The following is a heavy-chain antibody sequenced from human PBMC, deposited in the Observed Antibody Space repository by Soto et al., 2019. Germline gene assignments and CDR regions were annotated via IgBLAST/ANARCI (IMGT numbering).Heavy chain of an antibody. CDR1: GFTFSSYG. J-gene: IGHJ6*02. Sequence: QVQLVESGGGVVQPGRSLRLSCAASGFTFSSYGMHWVRQAPGKGLEWVAVISYDGSNKYYADSVKGRFTISRDNSKNTLYLQMNSLRAADTAVYYCAKAPYSSSFPYYYYYGMDVWGQGTTVTVSS. CDR3: AKAPYSSSFPYYYYYGMDV. V-gene: IGHV3-30*18. CDR2: ISYDGSNK. D-gene: IGHD6-6*01.